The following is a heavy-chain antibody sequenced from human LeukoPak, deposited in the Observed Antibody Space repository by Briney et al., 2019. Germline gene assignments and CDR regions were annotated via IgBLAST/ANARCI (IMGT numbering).Heavy chain of an antibody. CDR3: VRDPGYDYVWGSYRPAFDY. D-gene: IGHD3-16*02. Sequence: ASVKVSCKASGYTFTSYGISWVRQAPGQGLEWMGWISAYNGNTNYAQKLQGRVTMTTDTSTSTAYMELRSLRSDDTAVYYCVRDPGYDYVWGSYRPAFDYWGQGTLVTVSS. J-gene: IGHJ4*02. V-gene: IGHV1-18*01. CDR1: GYTFTSYG. CDR2: ISAYNGNT.